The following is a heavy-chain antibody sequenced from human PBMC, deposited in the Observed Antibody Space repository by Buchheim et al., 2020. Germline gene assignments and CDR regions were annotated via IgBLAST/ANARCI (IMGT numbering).Heavy chain of an antibody. D-gene: IGHD3-22*01. V-gene: IGHV3-74*01. J-gene: IGHJ6*02. CDR2: INSDGSST. Sequence: EVQLVESGGGLVQPGGSLRLSCAASGFTFSSYWMHWVRQAPGKGLVWVSRINSDGSSTSYADSVKGRFTISRDNAKNTLYLQMNSLRAEDTAMYYCARDGPNDRGYYYYGMDVWGQGTT. CDR3: ARDGPNDRGYYYYGMDV. CDR1: GFTFSSYW.